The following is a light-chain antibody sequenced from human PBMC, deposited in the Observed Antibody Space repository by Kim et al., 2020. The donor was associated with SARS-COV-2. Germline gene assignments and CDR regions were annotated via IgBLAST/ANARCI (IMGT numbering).Light chain of an antibody. Sequence: RVTIACTGSSSNIGAGYDVHWYQQLPGTAPKLLIYGNTNRPSGVPDRFSGSKSDTSASLAITGLQAEDEADYYCQSYDSSLSGSVFGGGTQLTVL. CDR3: QSYDSSLSGSV. J-gene: IGLJ2*01. CDR2: GNT. V-gene: IGLV1-40*01. CDR1: SSNIGAGYD.